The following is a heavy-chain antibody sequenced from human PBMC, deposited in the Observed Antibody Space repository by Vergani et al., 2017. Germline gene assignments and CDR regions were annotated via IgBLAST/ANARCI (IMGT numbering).Heavy chain of an antibody. J-gene: IGHJ5*01. CDR1: GFTFSNAW. Sequence: EVQLVESGGGLVKPGGSLRLSCAASGFTFSNAWMSWVRQAPGKGLEWVGRIKSKTDGGTTDYAAPVKGRFTISRDDSKNTLYLQMNSLRVEDTGVYYCARARCIETCYMSNWLDSWGQGTLVTVSS. CDR2: IKSKTDGGTT. CDR3: ARARCIETCYMSNWLDS. V-gene: IGHV3-15*05. D-gene: IGHD3-9*01.